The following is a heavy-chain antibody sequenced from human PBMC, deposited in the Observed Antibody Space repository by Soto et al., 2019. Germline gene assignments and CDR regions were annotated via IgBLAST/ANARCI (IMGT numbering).Heavy chain of an antibody. CDR1: GYTFTTYA. CDR2: SNAGNGNT. Sequence: ASVKVSCKASGYTFTTYAMHWVRQAPGQSLEWMGWSNAGNGNTKYSQKFQGRVTFTRDTSASTASMELTSLRSEDTAVYYCAREGYCSGDTCYPHGFDYWGQGALVTVSS. J-gene: IGHJ4*02. CDR3: AREGYCSGDTCYPHGFDY. D-gene: IGHD2-15*01. V-gene: IGHV1-3*01.